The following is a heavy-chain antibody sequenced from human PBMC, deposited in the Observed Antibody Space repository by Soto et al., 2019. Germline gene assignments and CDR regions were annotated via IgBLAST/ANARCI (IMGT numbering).Heavy chain of an antibody. V-gene: IGHV1-18*04. Sequence: GASVKVSCTVSNYPFTSYGISWVRQAPGQGLEWMGWITVYYGKTNYAQKFQDRVTMTTDTSTSTAYLDLRSLTVDDTAVYYCPRGCLKWEGGVLDFWGQGTLVTVSS. CDR3: PRGCLKWEGGVLDF. CDR2: ITVYYGKT. D-gene: IGHD1-26*01. CDR1: NYPFTSYG. J-gene: IGHJ4*02.